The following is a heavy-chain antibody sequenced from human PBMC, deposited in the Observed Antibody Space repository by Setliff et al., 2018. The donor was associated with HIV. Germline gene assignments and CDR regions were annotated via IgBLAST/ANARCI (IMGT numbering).Heavy chain of an antibody. J-gene: IGHJ4*02. CDR2: IYHTGST. D-gene: IGHD3-10*01. Sequence: PSETLSLTCAVSGGSISSTNWWSWVRQPPGKGLEWIGEIYHTGSTNYNPSLKSRVTISVDKSKNQFSLKLSSVTAADTAVYYCARELLRSWDGSENSYKPYYFDYWGQGTLVTVSS. CDR3: ARELLRSWDGSENSYKPYYFDY. V-gene: IGHV4-4*02. CDR1: GGSISSTNW.